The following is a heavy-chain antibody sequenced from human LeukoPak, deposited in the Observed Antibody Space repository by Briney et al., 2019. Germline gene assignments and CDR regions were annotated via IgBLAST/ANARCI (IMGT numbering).Heavy chain of an antibody. CDR2: IYLDDEK. D-gene: IGHD3-22*01. V-gene: IGHV2-5*02. Sequence: SGPTLVHPTQILTLTYTLSGLSFSTSGVSVGWVRQPPGKALEWLALIYLDDEKRYSPSLKNMLAIAKDPSKNQVVLTLTNMYPVDTATYYCAHSGDSGGYPNWFDPWGQGILVTVSS. CDR1: GLSFSTSGVS. J-gene: IGHJ5*02. CDR3: AHSGDSGGYPNWFDP.